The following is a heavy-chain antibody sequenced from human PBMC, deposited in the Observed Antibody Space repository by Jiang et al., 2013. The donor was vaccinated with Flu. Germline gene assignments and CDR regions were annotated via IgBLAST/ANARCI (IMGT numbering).Heavy chain of an antibody. J-gene: IGHJ4*02. V-gene: IGHV4-61*01. D-gene: IGHD3-16*01. CDR1: GDSVGSGSDY. Sequence: LLKPSETLSLICTVSGDSVGSGSDYWSWIRQPPGKGLEYIGYIYYSGYTTYNPSLKSRVTISADTSKNQFSLKLTSVTAADTAVYYCARDRLTDGVDYWGQGILVTVSS. CDR3: ARDRLTDGVDY. CDR2: IYYSGYT.